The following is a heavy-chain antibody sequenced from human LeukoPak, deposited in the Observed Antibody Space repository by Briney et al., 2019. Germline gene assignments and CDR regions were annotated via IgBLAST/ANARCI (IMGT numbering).Heavy chain of an antibody. D-gene: IGHD1-26*01. CDR3: ARLKYSGSYVDLDY. V-gene: IGHV1-2*02. CDR1: GYTFTGYY. Sequence: ASVKVSCXASGYTFTGYYMHWVRQAHGQGLEWMGWINPNSGSTNYAQKFQGRVTMTRDTSISTAYMELSRLRSDDTAVYYCARLKYSGSYVDLDYWGQGTLVTVSS. CDR2: INPNSGST. J-gene: IGHJ4*02.